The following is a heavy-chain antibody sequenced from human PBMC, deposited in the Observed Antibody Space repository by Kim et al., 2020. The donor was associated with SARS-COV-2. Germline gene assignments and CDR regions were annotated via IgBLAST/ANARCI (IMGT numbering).Heavy chain of an antibody. V-gene: IGHV1-18*01. CDR3: ARGSVVRGVVGLISPYYYYVMDV. J-gene: IGHJ6*02. Sequence: ASVKVSCKASGYTFTNYGINWVRQAPGQGLEWMGWISGYNGSTNYAQKLQGRVTMTKDTSTTTAYMELGSLRSDDTAVYYCARGSVVRGVVGLISPYYYYVMDVWGQGATVTVSS. D-gene: IGHD3-10*01. CDR1: GYTFTNYG. CDR2: ISGYNGST.